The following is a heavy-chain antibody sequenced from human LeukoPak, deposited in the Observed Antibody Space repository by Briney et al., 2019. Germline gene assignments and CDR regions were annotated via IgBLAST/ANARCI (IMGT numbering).Heavy chain of an antibody. J-gene: IGHJ1*01. CDR3: ANGYHYTSNLYVHFQH. CDR2: ISYDGSNK. Sequence: GGSLRLSCAASGFTFSSYGMHWVRQAPGKGLEWVAVISYDGSNKYYADSVKGRFTISRDNSKNTLYLQMNSLRAEDTAVYYCANGYHYTSNLYVHFQHWGQGTLVTVSS. V-gene: IGHV3-30*18. CDR1: GFTFSSYG. D-gene: IGHD6-13*01.